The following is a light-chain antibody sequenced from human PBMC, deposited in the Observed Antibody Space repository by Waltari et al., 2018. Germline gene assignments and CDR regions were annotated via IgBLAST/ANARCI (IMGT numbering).Light chain of an antibody. V-gene: IGKV1-39*01. Sequence: DIQMTQSPSSLSASVGDRVTITCRASQSISSYLNWYQQKPGKAPKLRIYAASSLQSGVPSRFSGSGSGTDFTLTISSLQPEDFATYYCQQSYSTLRTFGGGTKVEIK. J-gene: IGKJ4*01. CDR2: AAS. CDR3: QQSYSTLRT. CDR1: QSISSY.